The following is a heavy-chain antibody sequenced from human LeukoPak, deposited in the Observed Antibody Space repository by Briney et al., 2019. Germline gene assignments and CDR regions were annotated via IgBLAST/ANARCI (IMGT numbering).Heavy chain of an antibody. J-gene: IGHJ4*02. CDR3: AKDFVRYNIQSDY. Sequence: GGSLRLSCAASGFTFSSYAMSWVRQAQGKGLEWVSAISGSGGSTYYADSVKGRFTISRDNSKNTLYLQMNSLRAEDTALYYCAKDFVRYNIQSDYWGQGALVTVSS. D-gene: IGHD1-1*01. CDR2: ISGSGGST. V-gene: IGHV3-23*01. CDR1: GFTFSSYA.